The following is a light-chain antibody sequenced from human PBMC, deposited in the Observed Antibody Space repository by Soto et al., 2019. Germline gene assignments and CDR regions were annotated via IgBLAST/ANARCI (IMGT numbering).Light chain of an antibody. CDR1: KLGDKY. Sequence: SYELTQPPSVSVFPGQTASITCSGDKLGDKYACWYQQKPGQSPVLVICQDSKRPSGIPERFSGSNSGNTATLTISGTQAMDEADYYCQAWDSSTANVVFGGGTKVTVL. CDR2: QDS. V-gene: IGLV3-1*01. J-gene: IGLJ2*01. CDR3: QAWDSSTANVV.